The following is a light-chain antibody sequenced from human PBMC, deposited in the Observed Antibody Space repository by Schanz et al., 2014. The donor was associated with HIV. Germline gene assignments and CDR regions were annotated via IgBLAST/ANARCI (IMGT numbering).Light chain of an antibody. CDR3: SSYAGSNKVV. J-gene: IGLJ2*01. V-gene: IGLV2-14*02. Sequence: QSALTQPASVSGSPGQSITISCTGTSSDVGSYNLVSWYQQHPGKAPKLMIYEVSKRPSGVPDRFSGSKSGNTASLTVSGLQAEDEADYYCSSYAGSNKVVFGGGTKLTVL. CDR2: EVS. CDR1: SSDVGSYNL.